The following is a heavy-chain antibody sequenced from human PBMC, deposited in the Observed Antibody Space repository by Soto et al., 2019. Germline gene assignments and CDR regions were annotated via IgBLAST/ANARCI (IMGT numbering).Heavy chain of an antibody. D-gene: IGHD6-6*01. J-gene: IGHJ6*02. V-gene: IGHV1-2*04. Sequence: ASVKVSCKASGYTFTGYYMHWVRQAPGQGLEWMGWINPNSGGTNYAQKFQGWVTMTRDTSISTAYMELSRLRSDDTAVYYCARGSADSSSYTYYYYGMDVWGQGTTVTVSS. CDR1: GYTFTGYY. CDR3: ARGSADSSSYTYYYYGMDV. CDR2: INPNSGGT.